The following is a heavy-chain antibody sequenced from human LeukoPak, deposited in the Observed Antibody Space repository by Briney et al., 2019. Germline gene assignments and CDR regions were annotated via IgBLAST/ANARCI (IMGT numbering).Heavy chain of an antibody. J-gene: IGHJ6*02. Sequence: GGSLRLSCAASGFTFSISAINWVRQAPGKGLEWISCISGSGRTTYYADSVRGRFTISRDNSKNTVYLQVNSLRAEDTAVYYCAKDKSPGDYSAARYDYYYFYGVDVWGQGTTVTVSS. CDR3: AKDKSPGDYSAARYDYYYFYGVDV. D-gene: IGHD4-17*01. CDR1: GFTFSISA. CDR2: ISGSGRTT. V-gene: IGHV3-23*01.